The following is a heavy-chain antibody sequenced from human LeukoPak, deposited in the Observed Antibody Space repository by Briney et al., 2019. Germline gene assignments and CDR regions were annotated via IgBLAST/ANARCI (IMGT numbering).Heavy chain of an antibody. CDR1: GFNSEDHA. Sequence: GGSLRLSCVVSGFNSEDHAMHWVWQAPGKGLEWVSGIYWSSSGTGYADSVKGRFTVSRDSAKNSLYLQMNSLRPEDTALYYCVKDMNPGGADVWGQGTTVTVSS. V-gene: IGHV3-9*02. CDR3: VKDMNPGGADV. J-gene: IGHJ6*02. CDR2: IYWSSSGT. D-gene: IGHD3-10*01.